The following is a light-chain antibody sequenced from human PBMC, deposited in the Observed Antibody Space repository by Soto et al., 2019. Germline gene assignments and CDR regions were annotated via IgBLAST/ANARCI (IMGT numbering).Light chain of an antibody. CDR2: EVS. CDR3: SSYTRSSTLV. J-gene: IGLJ1*01. CDR1: SSDVGGYNY. Sequence: QSALTQPASVSGSRGQSITISCTGTSSDVGGYNYVSWYQQHPGKATKLMIYEVSNRPSGVSNRFSGSKSGNTASLTISGLQAEDEADYYCSSYTRSSTLVFGTGTKVTVL. V-gene: IGLV2-14*01.